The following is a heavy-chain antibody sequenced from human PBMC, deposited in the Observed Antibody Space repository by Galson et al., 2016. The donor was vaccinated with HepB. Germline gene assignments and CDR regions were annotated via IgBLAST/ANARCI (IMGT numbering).Heavy chain of an antibody. J-gene: IGHJ4*02. CDR1: GFTFNTYG. CDR2: ISSASSIK. V-gene: IGHV3-48*04. Sequence: SLRLSCADSGFTFNTYGMNWVRQAPGKGLEWVSYISSASSIKYYADSVKGRFTISRDNARHSLYLEMNSLRAEDTAVYYCARGMATITSFDYWGQGTLVTVSS. D-gene: IGHD5-24*01. CDR3: ARGMATITSFDY.